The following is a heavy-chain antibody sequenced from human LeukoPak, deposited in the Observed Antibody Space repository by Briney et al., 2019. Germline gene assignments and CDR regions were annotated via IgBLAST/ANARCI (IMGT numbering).Heavy chain of an antibody. J-gene: IGHJ5*02. Sequence: GGSLRLSCAPSGFTVSSNYMSWVRQAPGKGLEWVSVIYSGGDTFYADSVKGRFTISRDNAKNSLYLQMNSLRAEDTAVYYCASIFEYSSSSNWFDPWGQGTLVTVSS. CDR2: IYSGGDT. D-gene: IGHD6-6*01. V-gene: IGHV3-53*01. CDR1: GFTVSSNY. CDR3: ASIFEYSSSSNWFDP.